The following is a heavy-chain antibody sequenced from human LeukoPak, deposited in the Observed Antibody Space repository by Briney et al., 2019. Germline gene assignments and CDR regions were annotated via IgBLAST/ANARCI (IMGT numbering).Heavy chain of an antibody. CDR1: GFTFSDYY. D-gene: IGHD2-8*01. J-gene: IGHJ6*03. CDR2: ISSSGSTI. Sequence: PGGSLRLSCAASGFTFSDYYMSWIRQAPGKGLEWVSYISSSGSTIYYADSVKGRFTISRDNAKNSLYLQMNSLRAEGTAVYYCARDFSYCTNGVCYTYMDVWGKGTTVTVSS. V-gene: IGHV3-11*01. CDR3: ARDFSYCTNGVCYTYMDV.